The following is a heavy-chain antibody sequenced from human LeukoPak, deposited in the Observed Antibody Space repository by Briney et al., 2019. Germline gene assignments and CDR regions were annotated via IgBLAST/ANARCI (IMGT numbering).Heavy chain of an antibody. CDR2: ISGSGGST. D-gene: IGHD2-15*01. J-gene: IGHJ4*02. Sequence: GGSLRLSCAASGFTFSSYAMSWVRQAPGKGLEWVSAISGSGGSTYYADSVKGRFTISRDNSKNTLYLQMNSLRAEDTAVYYCAKRSKWSNCSGGSCYHYWGQGTLVTVSS. CDR3: AKRSKWSNCSGGSCYHY. V-gene: IGHV3-23*01. CDR1: GFTFSSYA.